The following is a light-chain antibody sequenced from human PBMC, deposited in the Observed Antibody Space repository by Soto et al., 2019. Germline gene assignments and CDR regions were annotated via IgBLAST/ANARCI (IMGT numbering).Light chain of an antibody. CDR3: HQYYSYPPGP. CDR1: QGISSY. Sequence: AIRMTQSPSSFSASTGDRVTITCRASQGISSYLAWYQQKPGKAPKLLIYAASTLQSGVPSRFSGSGSGTDFTLTISCLQSEDFATYYCHQYYSYPPGPFGQGPKLDIK. CDR2: AAS. J-gene: IGKJ1*01. V-gene: IGKV1-8*01.